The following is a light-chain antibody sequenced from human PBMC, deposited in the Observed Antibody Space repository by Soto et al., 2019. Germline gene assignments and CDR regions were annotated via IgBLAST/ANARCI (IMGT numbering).Light chain of an antibody. CDR2: EVT. J-gene: IGLJ1*01. CDR1: SSDVGGYNS. V-gene: IGLV2-14*01. Sequence: QSALTQPASVSGSPGQSITISCTGTSSDVGGYNSVSWYQQHPGRVPELMIYEVTNRPSGVSNRFSGSKSGNTASLTISGLQAEDEADYYCSSYTSSSTYVFGSGTKLTVL. CDR3: SSYTSSSTYV.